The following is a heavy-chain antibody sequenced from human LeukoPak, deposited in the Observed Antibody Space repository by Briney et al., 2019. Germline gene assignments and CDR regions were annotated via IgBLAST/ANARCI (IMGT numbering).Heavy chain of an antibody. D-gene: IGHD4-11*01. Sequence: GASVKVSCKASGYTFTSYDINWVRQATGQGLEWMGRIIPILGIANYAQKFQGRVTITADKSTSTAYMELSSLRSEDTAVYYCARATKYSNRNWFDPWGQGTLVTVSS. J-gene: IGHJ5*02. CDR1: GYTFTSYD. CDR3: ARATKYSNRNWFDP. CDR2: IIPILGIA. V-gene: IGHV1-69*04.